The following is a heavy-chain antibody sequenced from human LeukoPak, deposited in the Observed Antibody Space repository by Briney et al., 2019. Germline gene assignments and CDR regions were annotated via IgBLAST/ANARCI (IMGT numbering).Heavy chain of an antibody. Sequence: PGGSLRLSCAASGFTFSSYDMHWVRQAPGKGLEWVAVISYDGSNKYYADSVKGRFTISRDNSKNTLYLQMNSLRAEDTAVYYCARSSWDQRGNWFDPWGQGTLVTVSS. CDR1: GFTFSSYD. D-gene: IGHD6-13*01. J-gene: IGHJ5*02. CDR3: ARSSWDQRGNWFDP. V-gene: IGHV3-30-3*01. CDR2: ISYDGSNK.